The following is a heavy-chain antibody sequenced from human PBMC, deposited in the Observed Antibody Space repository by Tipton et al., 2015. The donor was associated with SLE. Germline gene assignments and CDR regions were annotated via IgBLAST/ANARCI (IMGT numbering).Heavy chain of an antibody. D-gene: IGHD5-24*01. V-gene: IGHV3-7*01. Sequence: LSLTCTVSGGSISSYYWTWIRQAPGKGLEWVADIEQHGSERNYVDSLKGRFTISRDNAKNSLYLHMNSLRVEDTAVYYCAKERGNGYNDDPFDVWGQGTMVTVSS. CDR1: GGSISSYY. J-gene: IGHJ3*01. CDR3: AKERGNGYNDDPFDV. CDR2: IEQHGSER.